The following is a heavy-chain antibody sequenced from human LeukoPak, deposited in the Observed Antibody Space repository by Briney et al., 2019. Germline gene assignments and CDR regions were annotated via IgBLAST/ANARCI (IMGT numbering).Heavy chain of an antibody. CDR3: AEDQGTGSGSYSWGYFDY. J-gene: IGHJ4*01. V-gene: IGHV3-30*04. CDR2: ISYDGSNK. CDR1: RYTFSSYA. Sequence: PGRSLRLFCAASRYTFSSYAMHWVRQAPGKGLEWVALISYDGSNKYYADSVKGRFTISRDNSKNTLYLQMNSLRAADTAVYYCAEDQGTGSGSYSWGYFDYWGHGTLVTVSS. D-gene: IGHD3-10*01.